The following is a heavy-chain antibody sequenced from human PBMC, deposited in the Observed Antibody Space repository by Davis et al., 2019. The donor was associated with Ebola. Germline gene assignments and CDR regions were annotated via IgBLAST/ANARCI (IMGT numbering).Heavy chain of an antibody. Sequence: SCKASGGTFSSYAISWVRQAPGKGLEWVAVISYDGSNKYYADSVKGRFTISRDNAKNSLYLQMNSLRAEDTAVYYCARKRSFDYWGQGTLVTVSS. D-gene: IGHD3-10*01. CDR3: ARKRSFDY. CDR1: GGTFSSYA. CDR2: ISYDGSNK. J-gene: IGHJ4*02. V-gene: IGHV3-30*04.